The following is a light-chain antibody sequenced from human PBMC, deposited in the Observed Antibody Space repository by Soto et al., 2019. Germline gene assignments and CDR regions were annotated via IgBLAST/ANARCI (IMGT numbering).Light chain of an antibody. V-gene: IGKV3-11*01. CDR3: QQRSNWPFI. J-gene: IGKJ5*01. CDR2: DAS. CDR1: QSVSSN. Sequence: EIVMPQSPVTLSVSPGERSTLSCRASQSVSSNLAWYQQKPGQAPRLLIYDASNRATGIPPRFSGSGSGTDFTLTIISLEPEDFAVYYCQQRSNWPFIVGQGTRLEIK.